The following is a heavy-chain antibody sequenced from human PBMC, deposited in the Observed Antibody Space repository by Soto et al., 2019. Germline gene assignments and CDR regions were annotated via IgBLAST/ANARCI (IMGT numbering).Heavy chain of an antibody. Sequence: SVKVCCKASGCALSSYAISWVRQAPGQGLEWMGGIIPIFVTANYAQKLQGRVTMNRKTSIRTAYMELSSLRSEDTAVYHPASTYYDFWSGLGVWGQGTTVTVSS. J-gene: IGHJ6*02. CDR2: IIPIFVTA. D-gene: IGHD3-3*01. V-gene: IGHV1-69*05. CDR3: ASTYYDFWSGLGV. CDR1: GCALSSYA.